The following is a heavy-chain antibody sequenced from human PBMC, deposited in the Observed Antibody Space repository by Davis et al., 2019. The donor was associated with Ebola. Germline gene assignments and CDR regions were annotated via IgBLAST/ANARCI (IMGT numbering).Heavy chain of an antibody. D-gene: IGHD2-21*02. CDR1: GGSISSYY. J-gene: IGHJ3*02. Sequence: SETLSLTCTVSGGSISSYYWSWIRQPPGKGLEWIGYIYYSGSTNYNPSLKSRVTISVDTSKNQFSLKLSSVTAADTAVYYCARVNAYCGGDCYALDIWGQGTMVTVSS. CDR2: IYYSGST. V-gene: IGHV4-59*08. CDR3: ARVNAYCGGDCYALDI.